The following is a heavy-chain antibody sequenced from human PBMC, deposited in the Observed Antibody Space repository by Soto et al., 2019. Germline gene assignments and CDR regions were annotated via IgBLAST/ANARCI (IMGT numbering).Heavy chain of an antibody. CDR3: ARGMTTATTFDY. CDR2: IYHSGST. V-gene: IGHV4-30-2*01. CDR1: GGSISSGGYS. D-gene: IGHD4-17*01. J-gene: IGHJ4*02. Sequence: PSETLSLTCAVSGGSISSGGYSCNWIRQPPGKGLEWIGYIYHSGSTYYNPSLKSRVTISVDRSKNQFSLKLSSVTAADTAVYYCARGMTTATTFDYSGQGTLVTVSS.